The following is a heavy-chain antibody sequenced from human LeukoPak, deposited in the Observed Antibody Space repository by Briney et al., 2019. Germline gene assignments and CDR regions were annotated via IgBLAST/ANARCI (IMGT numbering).Heavy chain of an antibody. CDR1: GFTFSSYS. CDR3: ARVGPGYYYYMDV. CDR2: ISSSSSYI. Sequence: GGSPRLSCAASGFTFSSYSMNWVRQAPGKGLEWVSSISSSSSYIYYADSVKGRFTISRDNAKNSLYLQMNSLRAEDTAVYYCARVGPGYYYYMDVWGKGTTVTVSS. V-gene: IGHV3-21*01. J-gene: IGHJ6*03.